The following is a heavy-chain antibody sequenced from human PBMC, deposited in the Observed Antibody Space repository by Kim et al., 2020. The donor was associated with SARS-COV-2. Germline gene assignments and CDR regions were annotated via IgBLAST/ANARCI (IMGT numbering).Heavy chain of an antibody. V-gene: IGHV3-43*02. CDR2: ISGDGGST. Sequence: GGSLRLSCAASGFTFDDYAMHWVRQAPGKGLEWVSLISGDGGSTYYADSVKGRFTISRDNSKNSLYLQMNSLRTEDTALYYCAKDENSSGWYDYYYGMDVWGQGTTVTVSS. J-gene: IGHJ6*02. CDR1: GFTFDDYA. CDR3: AKDENSSGWYDYYYGMDV. D-gene: IGHD6-19*01.